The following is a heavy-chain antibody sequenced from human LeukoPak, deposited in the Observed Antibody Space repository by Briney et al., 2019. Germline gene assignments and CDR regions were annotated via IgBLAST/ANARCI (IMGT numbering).Heavy chain of an antibody. V-gene: IGHV3-66*01. CDR1: GGSISSYY. D-gene: IGHD6-19*01. J-gene: IGHJ4*02. Sequence: ETLSLTCTVSGGSISSYYWSWIRQPPGKGLEWGSVIYSGGSAYYADSVKGRFTISRDNSKNTLYLQMNSLRAEDTAVYYCARGGSSGWYYFDYWGQGTLVTVSS. CDR2: IYSGGSA. CDR3: ARGGSSGWYYFDY.